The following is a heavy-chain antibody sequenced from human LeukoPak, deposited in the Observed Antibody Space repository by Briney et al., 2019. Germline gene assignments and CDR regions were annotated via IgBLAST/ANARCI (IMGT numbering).Heavy chain of an antibody. CDR3: ARGDIVVVPAAMGGSIYDP. CDR1: GGTFSSYA. J-gene: IGHJ5*02. CDR2: IIPIFGTA. D-gene: IGHD2-2*01. Sequence: SVKVSCKASGGTFSSYAISWVRQAPGQGLEWMGGIIPIFGTANYAQKFQGRVTITADESTSTAYMELSSLRSEDTAVYYCARGDIVVVPAAMGGSIYDPWGQGTLVTVSS. V-gene: IGHV1-69*13.